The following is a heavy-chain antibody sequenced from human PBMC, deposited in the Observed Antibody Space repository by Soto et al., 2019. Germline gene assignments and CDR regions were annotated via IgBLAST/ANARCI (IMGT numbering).Heavy chain of an antibody. J-gene: IGHJ6*02. CDR1: GFIFSSYG. V-gene: IGHV3-30*18. CDR3: AKVSSDRGYYYFAMDV. Sequence: QVQLLESGGGVVQPGRSLRLSCAASGFIFSSYGMHWVRQAPGKGLEWVAVISHGGNEKYYADSVEGRFTISRDNSKNMVYLQMNGLRPEDTAVYYCAKVSSDRGYYYFAMDVWGQGTTVTVSS. D-gene: IGHD3-10*01. CDR2: ISHGGNEK.